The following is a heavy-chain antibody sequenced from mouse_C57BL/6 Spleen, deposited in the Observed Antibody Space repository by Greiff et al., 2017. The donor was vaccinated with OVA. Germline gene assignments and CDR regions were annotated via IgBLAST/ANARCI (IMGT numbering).Heavy chain of an antibody. CDR3: ARWDGSSYGAMDY. CDR1: GYSFTDYN. J-gene: IGHJ4*01. Sequence: EVKLMESGPELVKPGASVKISCKASGYSFTDYNMNWVKQSNGKSLEWIGVINPNYGTTSYNQKFKGKATLTVDQSSSTAYMQLNSLTSEDSAVYYCARWDGSSYGAMDYWGQGTSVTVSS. CDR2: INPNYGTT. D-gene: IGHD1-1*01. V-gene: IGHV1-39*01.